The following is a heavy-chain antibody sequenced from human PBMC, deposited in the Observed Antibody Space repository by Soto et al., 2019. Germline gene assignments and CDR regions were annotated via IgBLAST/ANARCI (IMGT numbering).Heavy chain of an antibody. Sequence: GGSLRLSCAASGFTFSSYGMHWVRQAPGKGLEWVAVISYDGSNKYYADSVKGRFTISRDNSKNTLYLQMNSLRAEDTAVYYCAKPIVVVPAAIAADYWGQGTLVTVSS. J-gene: IGHJ4*02. CDR3: AKPIVVVPAAIAADY. D-gene: IGHD2-2*02. V-gene: IGHV3-30*18. CDR1: GFTFSSYG. CDR2: ISYDGSNK.